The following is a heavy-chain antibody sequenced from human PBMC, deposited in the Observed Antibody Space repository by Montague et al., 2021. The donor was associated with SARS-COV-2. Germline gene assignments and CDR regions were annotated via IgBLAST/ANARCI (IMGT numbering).Heavy chain of an antibody. D-gene: IGHD5-24*01. CDR2: IYYRGST. CDR1: GGSISSDY. J-gene: IGHJ5*02. Sequence: SETLSLTCSVSGGSISSDYWSWIRQSPGKGLEWIGYIYYRGSTNYNPSLESRVTFSVDTSKNQFSLKLSSVTAADTAVYFCAREDRWNWFDPWGQGVLVTVSS. CDR3: AREDRWNWFDP. V-gene: IGHV4-59*01.